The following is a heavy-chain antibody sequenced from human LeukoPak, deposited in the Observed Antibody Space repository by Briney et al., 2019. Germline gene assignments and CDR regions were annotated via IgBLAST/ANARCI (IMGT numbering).Heavy chain of an antibody. V-gene: IGHV3-30*18. CDR3: AKEGQWLVRDYFDY. CDR1: GFTFSSYG. Sequence: TGGSLRLACAASGFTFSSYGMHWVRRAPGKGLEWVAVISYDGSDKYYADSVKGRFTISRDNSKNTLYLQVNSLRAEDTAVYYCAKEGQWLVRDYFDYWGQGTLVTVSS. D-gene: IGHD6-19*01. CDR2: ISYDGSDK. J-gene: IGHJ4*02.